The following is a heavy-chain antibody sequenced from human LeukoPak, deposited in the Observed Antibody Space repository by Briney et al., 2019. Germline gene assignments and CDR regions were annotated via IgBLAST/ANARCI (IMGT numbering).Heavy chain of an antibody. V-gene: IGHV3-74*01. CDR1: GFTFSSYS. J-gene: IGHJ3*02. D-gene: IGHD5/OR15-5a*01. CDR3: ARGGVYAAFDI. Sequence: GGSLRLSCAASGFTFSSYSMNWVRQAPGKGLVWVSHIHSDGISTNYADSVRGRFTISRDNAKNTLYLQMNSLRAEDTALYYCARGGVYAAFDIWGQGTMVSVSS. CDR2: IHSDGIST.